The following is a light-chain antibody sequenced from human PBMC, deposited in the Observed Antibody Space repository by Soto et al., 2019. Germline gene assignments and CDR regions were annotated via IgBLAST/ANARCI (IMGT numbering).Light chain of an antibody. V-gene: IGLV2-11*01. CDR2: DVS. CDR3: CSYAGSYKGYV. CDR1: SSDVGGYNY. Sequence: QSALTQPRSVSGSPGQSVTISCTGTSSDVGGYNYVSWYQQHPGKAPKLMIYDVSKRRSGVPDRFSGSKSGNTASLTISGLQAEDEADYYCCSYAGSYKGYVFGTGTKLTVL. J-gene: IGLJ1*01.